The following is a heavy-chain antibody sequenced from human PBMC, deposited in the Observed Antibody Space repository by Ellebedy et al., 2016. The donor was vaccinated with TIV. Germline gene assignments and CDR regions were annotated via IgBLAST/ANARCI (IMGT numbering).Heavy chain of an antibody. CDR2: IYYSGST. Sequence: SETLSLTXPVSGAPISTPYWSWIRQLPGKGLEWIGFIYYSGSTNYNPSLKRRVTISVDTSKNQFSLKLSSVIAADTAVYYCARGHDLGVAPFDPWGQGTLVTVSS. CDR1: GAPISTPY. D-gene: IGHD3-3*01. CDR3: ARGHDLGVAPFDP. V-gene: IGHV4-59*11. J-gene: IGHJ5*02.